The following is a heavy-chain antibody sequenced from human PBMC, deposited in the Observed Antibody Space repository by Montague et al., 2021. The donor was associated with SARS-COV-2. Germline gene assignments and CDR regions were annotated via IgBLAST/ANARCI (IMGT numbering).Heavy chain of an antibody. CDR1: GGSISTIVSF. V-gene: IGHV4-39*07. Sequence: SETLSLTCAFSGGSISTIVSFWGWIRQPPGKGLDWIVSISYTGSSYHNPSRKSRVTMSIDTSKNQFSLKLNSVTAADTAVYYCARSGDPGTTVTYHYWGQGTLVTVSS. J-gene: IGHJ4*02. D-gene: IGHD4-11*01. CDR3: ARSGDPGTTVTYHY. CDR2: ISYTGSS.